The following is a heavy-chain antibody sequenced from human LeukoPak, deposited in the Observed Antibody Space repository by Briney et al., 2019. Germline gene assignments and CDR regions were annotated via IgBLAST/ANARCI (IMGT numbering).Heavy chain of an antibody. J-gene: IGHJ4*02. D-gene: IGHD3-22*01. CDR1: GFTFSSYA. V-gene: IGHV3-23*01. Sequence: GGSLRLSCAASGFTFSSYAMSWVRQAPGKGLEWVSAISGSGGSTYYADSVKGRFTISRDNSKNTLYLQMNSLRAEDTAVYYCAKDPDYYDSSGSTSGDYWGQGTLVTVSS. CDR2: ISGSGGST. CDR3: AKDPDYYDSSGSTSGDY.